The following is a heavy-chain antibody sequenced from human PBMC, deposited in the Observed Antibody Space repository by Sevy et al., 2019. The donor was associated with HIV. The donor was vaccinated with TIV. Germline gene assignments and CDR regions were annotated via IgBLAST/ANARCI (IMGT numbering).Heavy chain of an antibody. Sequence: SDNLSLTCTVSGGSVTTGYWSWIRQPPGKGPEWIGYVYDIGRTAYSPSLKSRVTISLDTTKNQFSLQLNSITAADTAVYYCARVRDYGSGSFSPWFGPWGQGTLVTVSS. CDR2: VYDIGRT. J-gene: IGHJ5*02. CDR1: GGSVTTGY. D-gene: IGHD3-10*01. V-gene: IGHV4-59*02. CDR3: ARVRDYGSGSFSPWFGP.